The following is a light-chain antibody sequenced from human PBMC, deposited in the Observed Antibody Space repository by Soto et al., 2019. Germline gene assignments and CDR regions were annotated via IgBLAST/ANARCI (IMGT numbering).Light chain of an antibody. CDR2: EGS. CDR3: CSYAGSSTYV. V-gene: IGLV2-23*01. J-gene: IGLJ1*01. Sequence: QSALTQPASVSGSPGQSITISCTGTSSDVGGYNFVAWYQQYPGKAPKVMIYEGSQRPSGVSTRFSGSRSGNTASLTISGLQPEDAADYYCCSYAGSSTYVFGTGTKLTVL. CDR1: SSDVGGYNF.